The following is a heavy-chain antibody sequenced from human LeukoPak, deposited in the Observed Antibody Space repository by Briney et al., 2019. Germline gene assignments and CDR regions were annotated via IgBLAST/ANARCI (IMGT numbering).Heavy chain of an antibody. V-gene: IGHV3-30*02. Sequence: GGSLRLSCAASGFTFSSYGMHWVRQAPGKGLEWVAFIRYDGSNKYYADSVKGRFTISRDNFKNTLYLQMNSLRAEDTAVYYCAKDHYGSGSYPYYYYYYYMDVWGKGTTVTISS. D-gene: IGHD3-10*01. CDR2: IRYDGSNK. J-gene: IGHJ6*03. CDR3: AKDHYGSGSYPYYYYYYYMDV. CDR1: GFTFSSYG.